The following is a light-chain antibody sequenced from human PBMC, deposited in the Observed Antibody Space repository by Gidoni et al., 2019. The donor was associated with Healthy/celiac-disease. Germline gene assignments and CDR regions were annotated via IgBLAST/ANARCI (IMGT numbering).Light chain of an antibody. CDR2: DVS. V-gene: IGLV2-14*01. J-gene: IGLJ2*01. CDR1: SSDVGGYNY. CDR3: SSYTSSSTSYVV. Sequence: SSLTQPAYVSGSPGPSITISCTGTSSDVGGYNYVSWYQQHPGKAPKLMIYDVSNRPSGVSNRFSGSKSGDTASLTISRRQAEYEADYYCSSYTSSSTSYVVFGGGTKLTVL.